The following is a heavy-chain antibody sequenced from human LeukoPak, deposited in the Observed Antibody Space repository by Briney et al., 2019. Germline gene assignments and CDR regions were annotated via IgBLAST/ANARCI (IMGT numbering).Heavy chain of an antibody. J-gene: IGHJ4*02. D-gene: IGHD5-24*01. V-gene: IGHV3-23*01. CDR2: IVGSADET. CDR3: AKDLLQGDGYWDIDS. Sequence: GGALRLPFAASGFSFRIYATNGLPQAPGRGLGGISGIVGSADETRYADSVKGRFTISRDNSKNTLYLQMNSLRAEDTAIYYCAKDLLQGDGYWDIDSWSQGTLVTVSS. CDR1: GFSFRIYA.